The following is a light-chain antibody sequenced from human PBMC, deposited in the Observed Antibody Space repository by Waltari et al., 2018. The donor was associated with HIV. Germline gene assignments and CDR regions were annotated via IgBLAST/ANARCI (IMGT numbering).Light chain of an antibody. CDR1: TVHSNYT. V-gene: IGLV4-69*01. CDR3: QTWTTGIVL. CDR2: LNSDGSY. Sequence: QLVRTQSPSASASLRASVKLPCTPSTVHSNYTIACHQHQPENGARYLMRLNSDGSYLKGDGIPDRFSGTSSGAERYLIISSLQSEDEADYYCQTWTTGIVLFGGGTKLTVL. J-gene: IGLJ2*01.